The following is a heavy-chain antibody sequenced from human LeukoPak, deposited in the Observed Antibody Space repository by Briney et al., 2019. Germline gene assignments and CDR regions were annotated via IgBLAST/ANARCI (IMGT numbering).Heavy chain of an antibody. D-gene: IGHD2-15*01. CDR3: ARVGRYCSGGSCRRSLDY. CDR2: IYHSGST. Sequence: SGTLSLTCAVSGGSISSSNWWSWVRQPPGKGLEWIGEIYHSGSTNYNPSLKSRVTTSVDKSKNQFSLKLSSVTAADTAVYYCARVGRYCSGGSCRRSLDYWGQGTLVTVSS. CDR1: GGSISSSNW. V-gene: IGHV4-4*02. J-gene: IGHJ4*02.